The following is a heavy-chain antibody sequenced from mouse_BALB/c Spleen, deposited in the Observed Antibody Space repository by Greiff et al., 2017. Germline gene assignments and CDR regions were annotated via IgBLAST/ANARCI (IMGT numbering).Heavy chain of an antibody. CDR2: ISSGGSYT. CDR3: ARVTTATPFAY. CDR1: GFTFSSYA. J-gene: IGHJ3*01. Sequence: EVQLVESGGGLVKPGGSLKLSCAASGFTFSSYAMSWVRQSPEKRLEWVAEISSGGSYTYYPDTVTGRFTISRDNAKNTLYLEMSSLRSEDTAMYYCARVTTATPFAYWGQGTLVTVSA. V-gene: IGHV5-9-4*01. D-gene: IGHD1-2*01.